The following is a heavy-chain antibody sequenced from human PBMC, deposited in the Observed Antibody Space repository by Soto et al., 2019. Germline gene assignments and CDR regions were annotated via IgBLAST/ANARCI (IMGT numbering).Heavy chain of an antibody. Sequence: SETLSLTCTVSGGSISSGDYYWSWIRQPPGKGLEWIGYIYYSGSTYYNPSLKSRVTISVDTSKNQFSLKLSSVTAADTAVYYCAMRGVYYDILTGYTWGQGTLVTVSS. CDR2: IYYSGST. CDR3: AMRGVYYDILTGYT. V-gene: IGHV4-30-4*01. D-gene: IGHD3-9*01. CDR1: GGSISSGDYY. J-gene: IGHJ4*02.